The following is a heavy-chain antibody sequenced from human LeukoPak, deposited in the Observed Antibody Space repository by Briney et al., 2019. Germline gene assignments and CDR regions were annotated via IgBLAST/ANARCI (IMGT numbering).Heavy chain of an antibody. V-gene: IGHV4-34*01. J-gene: IGHJ4*02. CDR3: ARGGGRYYDFWIGYSDY. D-gene: IGHD3-3*01. CDR1: GGSFSGYY. Sequence: PSETLSLTCAVYGGSFSGYYWSWIRQPPGRGLEWIGESNHSGSTNYNPSLKSRVTISVDTSKNQFSLKLSSVTAADTAVYYCARGGGRYYDFWIGYSDYWGQGTLVTVSS. CDR2: SNHSGST.